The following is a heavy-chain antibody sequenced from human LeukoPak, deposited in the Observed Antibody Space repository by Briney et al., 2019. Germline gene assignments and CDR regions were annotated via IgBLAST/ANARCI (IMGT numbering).Heavy chain of an antibody. CDR3: ARGLYYYDSSGSPWPDAFDI. V-gene: IGHV1-46*01. D-gene: IGHD3-22*01. Sequence: ASVKVSCKASGYTFTNYYMHWVRQAPGQGLEWMGIINPSGGSTSYAQKFQGRVTMTRDTSTSTVYMELSSLRSEDTAVYYCARGLYYYDSSGSPWPDAFDIWGQGTMVTVSS. CDR2: INPSGGST. J-gene: IGHJ3*02. CDR1: GYTFTNYY.